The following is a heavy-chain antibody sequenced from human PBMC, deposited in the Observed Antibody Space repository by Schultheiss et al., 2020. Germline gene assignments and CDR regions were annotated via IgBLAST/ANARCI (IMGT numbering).Heavy chain of an antibody. CDR1: GFTFSNYD. D-gene: IGHD3-3*01. CDR2: LSGSSGST. J-gene: IGHJ5*02. V-gene: IGHV3-23*01. Sequence: GGSLRLSCAASGFTFSNYDLRWVRQAPEKGLEWVSGLSGSSGSTYYADSVKGRFTISRDNSKNTLYLQMNSLRAEDTAVYYCARYREWLLYSEVERWFDPWGQGTL. CDR3: ARYREWLLYSEVERWFDP.